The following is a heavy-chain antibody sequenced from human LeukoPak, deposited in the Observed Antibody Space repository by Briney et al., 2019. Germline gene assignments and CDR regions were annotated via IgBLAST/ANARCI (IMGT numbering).Heavy chain of an antibody. D-gene: IGHD3-22*01. J-gene: IGHJ4*02. Sequence: GRPLRLSCAASGFTFSSYGMHWVRQAPGKGLEWVAVIWYDGSNKYYADSVKGRFTISRDNSKNTLYLQMNSLRAEDTAVYYCARDPYDSSGYCDYWGQGTLVTVSS. V-gene: IGHV3-33*01. CDR2: IWYDGSNK. CDR3: ARDPYDSSGYCDY. CDR1: GFTFSSYG.